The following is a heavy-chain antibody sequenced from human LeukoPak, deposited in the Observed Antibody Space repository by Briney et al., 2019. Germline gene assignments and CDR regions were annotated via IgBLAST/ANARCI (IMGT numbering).Heavy chain of an antibody. J-gene: IGHJ3*02. D-gene: IGHD3-10*01. CDR1: GFTFSNYP. Sequence: GGSLRLSCAASGFTFSNYPMNWVRRAPGKGPEWVSYISSSSSTTYYADSVKGRFTISRDNSKNTLYLQMNSLRAEDTAVYYCARGGNYYGSGSYYAFDIWGQGTMVTVSS. V-gene: IGHV3-48*01. CDR3: ARGGNYYGSGSYYAFDI. CDR2: ISSSSSTT.